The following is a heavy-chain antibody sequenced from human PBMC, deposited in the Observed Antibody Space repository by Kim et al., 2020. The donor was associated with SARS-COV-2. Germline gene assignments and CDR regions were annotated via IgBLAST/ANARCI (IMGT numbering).Heavy chain of an antibody. D-gene: IGHD2-15*01. CDR3: ARIDDGGDY. CDR1: GFMFSVYY. Sequence: GGSLRLSCAASGFMFSVYYMKWIRQTPGKGLEWVSYISSSGDSVYYADSVKGRFTISRDNAKNSLYLQMNSLRADDTAVYYCARIDDGGDYWGQGTLGT. CDR2: ISSSGDSV. V-gene: IGHV3-11*01. J-gene: IGHJ4*02.